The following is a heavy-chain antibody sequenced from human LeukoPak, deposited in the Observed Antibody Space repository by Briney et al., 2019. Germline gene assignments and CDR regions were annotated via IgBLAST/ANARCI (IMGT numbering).Heavy chain of an antibody. CDR2: INHSGST. D-gene: IGHD6-6*01. J-gene: IGHJ4*02. V-gene: IGHV4-34*01. CDR3: ARGRRSIAARFDY. CDR1: GGSFSGYY. Sequence: SETLSLTCAVYGGSFSGYYWSWIRQPPGKGLEWIGEINHSGSTNYNPSLKSRVTISVNTSKNQFSLKLSSVTAADTAVYYCARGRRSIAARFDYWGQGTLVTVSS.